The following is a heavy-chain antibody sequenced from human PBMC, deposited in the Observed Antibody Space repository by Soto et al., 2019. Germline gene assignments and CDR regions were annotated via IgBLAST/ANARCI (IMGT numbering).Heavy chain of an antibody. V-gene: IGHV3-74*01. CDR2: INSDGSST. Sequence: GGSLRLSCAPFGFTFSSYWMRWVRQAQRNVLVWVSRINSDGSSTSYADSVKGRFTISRDNAKNTLYLQMNSLRAEDTAVYYCARVNSGSYYLTYYYYYGMEVWGQGTTVTVSS. CDR3: ARVNSGSYYLTYYYYYGMEV. CDR1: GFTFSSYW. J-gene: IGHJ6*02. D-gene: IGHD1-26*01.